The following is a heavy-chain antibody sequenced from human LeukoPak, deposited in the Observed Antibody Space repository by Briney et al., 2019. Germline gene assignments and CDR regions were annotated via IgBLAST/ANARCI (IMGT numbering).Heavy chain of an antibody. CDR3: ARLMDYYAAGTYGRDAMDV. D-gene: IGHD3-10*01. CDR1: GGTFSSYT. V-gene: IGHV1-69*13. Sequence: SVMVSYNASGGTFSSYTISWVRQAPGQGLGWMGGIIPIFGTATYAQKFQGRVTITADESTSTAYMEPNSLRSEDTAMYYCARLMDYYAAGTYGRDAMDVWGKGTTVTVTS. CDR2: IIPIFGTA. J-gene: IGHJ6*04.